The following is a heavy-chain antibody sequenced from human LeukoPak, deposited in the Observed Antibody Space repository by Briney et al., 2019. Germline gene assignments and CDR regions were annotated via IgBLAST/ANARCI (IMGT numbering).Heavy chain of an antibody. CDR1: GYTFTGYW. D-gene: IGHD3-10*01. CDR3: ARPARYGSGDY. V-gene: IGHV5-51*01. CDR2: VYPADSDT. Sequence: GESLKTSCQTSGYTFTGYWIGWVRQMPGKGLEWVALVYPADSDTRYSPSFRGRVTISGDRSISTAYLQWNSLKASDTAMYYCARPARYGSGDYWGQGTLVTVSS. J-gene: IGHJ4*02.